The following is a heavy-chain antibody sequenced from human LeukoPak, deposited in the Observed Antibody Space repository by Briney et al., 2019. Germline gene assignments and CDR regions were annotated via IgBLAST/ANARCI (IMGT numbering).Heavy chain of an antibody. CDR2: IYYSGST. D-gene: IGHD1-7*01. V-gene: IGHV4-59*01. Sequence: SETLSLTCTVSGGSISSYYWSWIRQPPGKGLEWIGYIYYSGSTNYNPPLKSRVTISVDTSKNQFSLKLSSVTAADTAVYYCARVVWNYWFDPWGQGTLATVSS. CDR1: GGSISSYY. J-gene: IGHJ5*02. CDR3: ARVVWNYWFDP.